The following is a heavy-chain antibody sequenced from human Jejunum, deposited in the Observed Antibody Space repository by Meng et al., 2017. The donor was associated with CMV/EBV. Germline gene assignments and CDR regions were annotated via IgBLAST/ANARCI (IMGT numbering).Heavy chain of an antibody. V-gene: IGHV4-39*07. Sequence: LQLQESGPGLAKPSETLSLTCTVSGGSISDSSYYWGWIRQPPGKGLEWIGSIYYSGNTYYNSSLKSRVTISVDPSKNQFSLKLISVTAADTAVYYCAREGYTTTVPFKYWGQGTLVTVSS. CDR2: IYYSGNT. J-gene: IGHJ4*02. CDR1: GGSISDSSYY. CDR3: AREGYTTTVPFKY. D-gene: IGHD6-13*01.